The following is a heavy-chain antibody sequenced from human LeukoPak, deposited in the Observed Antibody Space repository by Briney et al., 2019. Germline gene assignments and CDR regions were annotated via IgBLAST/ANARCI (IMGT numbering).Heavy chain of an antibody. CDR3: ARYSSSWGYFDY. J-gene: IGHJ4*02. Sequence: SETLSLTCTVSGGSISSSSYYWGWIRQPPGKGLEWIGSIYYSGSTYYNPSLKSRVTISVDTFKNQFSLKLSSVTAADTAVYYCARYSSSWGYFDYWGEGTLVTVSS. V-gene: IGHV4-39*01. CDR1: GGSISSSSYY. D-gene: IGHD6-13*01. CDR2: IYYSGST.